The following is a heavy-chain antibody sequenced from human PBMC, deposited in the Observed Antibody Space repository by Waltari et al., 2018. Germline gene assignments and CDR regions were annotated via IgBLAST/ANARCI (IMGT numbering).Heavy chain of an antibody. J-gene: IGHJ3*02. CDR2: ISYDGSNK. CDR1: GFTFSSYA. V-gene: IGHV3-30-3*01. Sequence: QVQLVESGGGVVQPGRSLRLSCAASGFTFSSYAMHWVRQAPGKGLEWVAVISYDGSNKYYADSVKGRFTISRDNSKNTLYLQMNSLRAEDTAVYYCARDQWWSWGTMIVVVISRDAFDIWGQGTMVTVSS. CDR3: ARDQWWSWGTMIVVVISRDAFDI. D-gene: IGHD3-22*01.